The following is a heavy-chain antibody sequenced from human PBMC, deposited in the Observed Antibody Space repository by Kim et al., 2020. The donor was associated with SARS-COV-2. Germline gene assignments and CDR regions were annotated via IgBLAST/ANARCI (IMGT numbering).Heavy chain of an antibody. V-gene: IGHV3-9*01. D-gene: IGHD3-16*01. CDR1: GFTFDDYA. CDR2: ISWNSGSI. J-gene: IGHJ6*02. Sequence: GGSLRLSCAASGFTFDDYAMHWVRQAPGKGLEWVSGISWNSGSIGYADSVKGRFTISRDNAKNSLYLQMNSLRAEDTALYYCAKDIRLDWSGRTYGMDVWGQGTTVTVSS. CDR3: AKDIRLDWSGRTYGMDV.